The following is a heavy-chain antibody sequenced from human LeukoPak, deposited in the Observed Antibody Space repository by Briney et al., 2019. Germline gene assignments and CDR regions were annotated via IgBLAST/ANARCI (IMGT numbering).Heavy chain of an antibody. D-gene: IGHD3-3*01. CDR2: IYYSGST. V-gene: IGHV4-30-4*08. Sequence: SQTLSLTCTVSGGSISSGDYYWSWIRQPPGKGLEWIGYIYYSGSTYYSPSLKSRVTISVDTSKNQFSLKLSSVTAADTAVYYCARAAPLYYDFWSGYYRTRDYYYYMDVWGKGTTVTVSS. CDR1: GGSISSGDYY. CDR3: ARAAPLYYDFWSGYYRTRDYYYYMDV. J-gene: IGHJ6*03.